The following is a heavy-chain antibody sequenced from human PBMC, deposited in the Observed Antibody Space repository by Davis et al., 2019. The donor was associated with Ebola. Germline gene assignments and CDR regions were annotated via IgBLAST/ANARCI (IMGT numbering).Heavy chain of an antibody. CDR1: GGSFSGYY. J-gene: IGHJ4*02. Sequence: MPGGSLRLSCAVSGGSFSGYYWNWIRQSPGKGLEWIGEINHRGSTRCNPSLKSRVTISADASKNQFSLTLMSVTAADTAVYYCARRIVVAWGSFYYDHWGQGILVTVSS. D-gene: IGHD6-19*01. CDR2: INHRGST. CDR3: ARRIVVAWGSFYYDH. V-gene: IGHV4-34*01.